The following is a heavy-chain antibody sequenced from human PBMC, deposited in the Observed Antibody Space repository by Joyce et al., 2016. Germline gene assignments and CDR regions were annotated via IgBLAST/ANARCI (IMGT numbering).Heavy chain of an antibody. CDR2: IYWDCDK. D-gene: IGHD6-19*01. CDR1: GVSLTTGGMG. Sequence: QITLKESGPTLVKPTETLTLTCTFSGVSLTTGGMGVGWIRQPPGTALEWLAVIYWDCDKLYTPTRNNRLTITKDTSKNQVVLTMTNMDPGDTATYYCAHRRPTLVAGEEYFLHWGQGTLVTVSS. CDR3: AHRRPTLVAGEEYFLH. V-gene: IGHV2-5*02. J-gene: IGHJ1*01.